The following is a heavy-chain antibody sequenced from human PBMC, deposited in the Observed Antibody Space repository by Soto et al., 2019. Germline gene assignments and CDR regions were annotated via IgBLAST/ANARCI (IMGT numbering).Heavy chain of an antibody. CDR2: IYSGGST. J-gene: IGHJ4*02. Sequence: PGGSLRLSCAASGFTVSSNYMSWVRQAPGKGLEWVSVIYSGGSTYYADSVKGRFTISRDNSKNTLYLQMNSLRAEDTAVYYCARDLYYYDSSGYYYIDYWGQGTLVTVSS. CDR1: GFTVSSNY. V-gene: IGHV3-66*01. CDR3: ARDLYYYDSSGYYYIDY. D-gene: IGHD3-22*01.